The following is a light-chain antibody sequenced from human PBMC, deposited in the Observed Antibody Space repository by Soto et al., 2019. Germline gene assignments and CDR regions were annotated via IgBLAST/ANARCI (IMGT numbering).Light chain of an antibody. CDR1: SSNIGSNY. Sequence: QSVLTQPPSASGTPGQRVTISCSGSSSNIGSNYVYWYQQLPGTAPKLLIYGNNQRPSGVPDRFSGSKSGTSASLAISGLRSEDEADYYCAAWDDRLRGLVIGGGTKVTVL. V-gene: IGLV1-47*01. J-gene: IGLJ3*02. CDR3: AAWDDRLRGLV. CDR2: GNN.